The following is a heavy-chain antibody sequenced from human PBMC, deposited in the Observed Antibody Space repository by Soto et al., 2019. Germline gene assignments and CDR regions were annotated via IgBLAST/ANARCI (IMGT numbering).Heavy chain of an antibody. Sequence: SQTLSLTCAISGDSVSSNSAAWNWIRPSPSRGLEWVGRTYYRSKWYNDYAVSVKSRITINPDTSKNQFSLQLNSVTPEDTAVYYCARDHAYYDILTGYYLVKNWFDPLGQGNLVTGS. CDR1: GDSVSSNSAA. CDR3: ARDHAYYDILTGYYLVKNWFDP. D-gene: IGHD3-9*01. V-gene: IGHV6-1*01. J-gene: IGHJ5*02. CDR2: TYYRSKWYN.